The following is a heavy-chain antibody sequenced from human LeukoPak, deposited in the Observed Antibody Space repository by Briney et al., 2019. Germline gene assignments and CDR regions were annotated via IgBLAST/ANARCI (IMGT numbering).Heavy chain of an antibody. CDR1: GFTFSNYA. Sequence: GGSLRLSCAASGFTFSNYAMHWVRQAPGKGLEWVSSISSSSSYIYYADSVKGRFTISRDNAKNSLYLQMNSLRAEDTAVYYCAREAKRVTTVDYWGQGTLVTVSS. V-gene: IGHV3-21*01. D-gene: IGHD4-17*01. J-gene: IGHJ4*02. CDR3: AREAKRVTTVDY. CDR2: ISSSSSYI.